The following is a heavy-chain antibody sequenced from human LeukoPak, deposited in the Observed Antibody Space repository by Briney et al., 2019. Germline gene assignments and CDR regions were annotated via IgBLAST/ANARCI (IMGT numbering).Heavy chain of an antibody. CDR1: GFMFSSSG. J-gene: IGHJ4*02. CDR2: IRYDGSNK. Sequence: GGSLRLSCAASGFMFSSSGMHWVRQAPGKGLEWVAFIRYDGSNKYYADSVKGRFTISRDNSKNTLYLQMNSLRAEDTAVYYCAKDLPVVVPAAIGALGYWGQGTLVTVSS. V-gene: IGHV3-30*02. D-gene: IGHD2-2*01. CDR3: AKDLPVVVPAAIGALGY.